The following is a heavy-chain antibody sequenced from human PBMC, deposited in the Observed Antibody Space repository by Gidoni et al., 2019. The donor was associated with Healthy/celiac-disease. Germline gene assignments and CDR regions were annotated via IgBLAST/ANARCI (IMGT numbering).Heavy chain of an antibody. J-gene: IGHJ6*02. D-gene: IGHD2-2*01. Sequence: QVQLQESGPALVKPSQTLSLTRTVPGGSISSGDYYWSWIRQPPGKGLEWIGYIYYSGSTYYNPSLKSRVTISVDTSKNQFSLKLSSVTAADTAVYYCARAEYQLNYYYGMDVWGQGTTVTVSS. CDR2: IYYSGST. CDR3: ARAEYQLNYYYGMDV. V-gene: IGHV4-30-4*01. CDR1: GGSISSGDYY.